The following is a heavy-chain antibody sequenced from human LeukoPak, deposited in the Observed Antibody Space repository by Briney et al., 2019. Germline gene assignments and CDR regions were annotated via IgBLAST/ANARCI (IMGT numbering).Heavy chain of an antibody. D-gene: IGHD5-18*01. V-gene: IGHV3-11*01. Sequence: PGGSLRLSCAASGFTFSDFYMSWLRQTPGKGLEWVSYISTTGTTMDYADSVKGRFTISRDNAKDSLYLQTNNLGAEDTAVYYCAKGHTYGMIWGQGTLVTVSS. J-gene: IGHJ1*01. CDR2: ISTTGTTM. CDR1: GFTFSDFY. CDR3: AKGHTYGMI.